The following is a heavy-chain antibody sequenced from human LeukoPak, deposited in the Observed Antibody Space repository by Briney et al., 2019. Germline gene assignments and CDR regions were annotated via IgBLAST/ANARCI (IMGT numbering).Heavy chain of an antibody. V-gene: IGHV3-21*04. CDR1: GFTFSSYS. D-gene: IGHD4-11*01. CDR3: ARYGQLLYSNYIT. CDR2: ISSSSSYI. J-gene: IGHJ4*02. Sequence: KPGGSLRPSCAASGFTFSSYSMNWVRQAPGKGLEWVSSISSSSSYIYYADSVKGRFTITRDNAKNSLYLQMNSLRAEDTAVYYCARYGQLLYSNYITWGQGTLVTVSS.